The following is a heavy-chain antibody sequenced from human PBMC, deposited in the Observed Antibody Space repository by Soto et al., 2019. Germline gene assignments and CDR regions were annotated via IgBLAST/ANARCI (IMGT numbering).Heavy chain of an antibody. Sequence: GGSLRLSCAASAFTFSTYWMSWVRQAPGKGLEWVANIKQDGSEKYYVDSVKGRFTISRDNAKNSQYLQMNSRRAEDTAVYYCARGSTYYYDSSGYYIYYFDYWGQGTLVTVSS. D-gene: IGHD3-22*01. CDR2: IKQDGSEK. CDR3: ARGSTYYYDSSGYYIYYFDY. J-gene: IGHJ4*02. V-gene: IGHV3-7*03. CDR1: AFTFSTYW.